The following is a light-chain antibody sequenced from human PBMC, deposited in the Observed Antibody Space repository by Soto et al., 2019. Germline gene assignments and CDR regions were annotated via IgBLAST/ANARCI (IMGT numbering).Light chain of an antibody. CDR3: QQYNNWPPANT. J-gene: IGKJ2*01. V-gene: IGKV3-15*01. Sequence: EIVMTQSPATLSVSPGERATLSCGASQSVSSNLAWYQQNPGQAPRLLIYGASTRATGIPASFSGSGSGTEFTLTLSSLESEAFAVYYCQQYNNWPPANTFGQGTKLEIK. CDR1: QSVSSN. CDR2: GAS.